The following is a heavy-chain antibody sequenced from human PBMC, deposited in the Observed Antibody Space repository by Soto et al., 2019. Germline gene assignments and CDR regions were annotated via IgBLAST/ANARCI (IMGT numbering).Heavy chain of an antibody. J-gene: IGHJ6*02. CDR1: GFTFSSYG. CDR3: ARAEPIDTMVRGAHYGMDV. V-gene: IGHV3-33*01. Sequence: GGSLRLSCAASGFTFSSYGMHWVRQAPGKGLEWVAVIWYDGSNKYYADSVKGRFTISRDNSKNTLYLQMNSLRAEDTAVYYCARAEPIDTMVRGAHYGMDVWGQGTTVTVSS. D-gene: IGHD3-10*01. CDR2: IWYDGSNK.